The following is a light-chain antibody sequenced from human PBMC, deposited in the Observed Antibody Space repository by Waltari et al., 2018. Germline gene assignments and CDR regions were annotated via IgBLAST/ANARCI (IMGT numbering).Light chain of an antibody. CDR1: QSLLNPDDGFTY. J-gene: IGKJ2*01. CDR3: MQRLEFPYT. V-gene: IGKV2-40*01. CDR2: TLA. Sequence: IVMTQTPLSLPVTPGEPASISCRSSQSLLNPDDGFTYLDLSFQKPGQSPQLLIYTLAYRAYGVPDRFSGTGSGSNFSLKISRVEAEDVGVYYCMQRLEFPYTFGQGTRLDIK.